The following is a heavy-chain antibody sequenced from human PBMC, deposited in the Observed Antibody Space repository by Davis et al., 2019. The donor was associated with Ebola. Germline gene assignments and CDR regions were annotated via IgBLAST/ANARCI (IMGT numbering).Heavy chain of an antibody. D-gene: IGHD3-3*01. J-gene: IGHJ4*02. CDR2: IYYSGST. V-gene: IGHV4-59*12. Sequence: SETLSLTCTVSGGSISSYYWSWIRQPPGKGLEWIGYIYYSGSTNYNPSLKSRVTISVDTSKNQFSLKLSSVTAADTAVYYCARVPIGVLRFLEWLLSSGLDYWGQGTLVTVSS. CDR3: ARVPIGVLRFLEWLLSSGLDY. CDR1: GGSISSYY.